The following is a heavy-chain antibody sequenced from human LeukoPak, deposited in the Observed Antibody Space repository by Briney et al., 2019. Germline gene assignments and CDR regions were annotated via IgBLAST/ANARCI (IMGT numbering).Heavy chain of an antibody. D-gene: IGHD4-11*01. V-gene: IGHV3-23*01. J-gene: IGHJ4*02. CDR1: GFTLSSYA. CDR2: ISDSGNT. CDR3: AKVAVYSNYYFDY. Sequence: GGSLRLFCADSGFTLSSYAMSWVRQAPGKGLEWVSAISDSGNTYHADSVKGRFTISRDNSKNTLYLQMNSLRAEDTAVYYCAKVAVYSNYYFDYWGQGTLVTVSS.